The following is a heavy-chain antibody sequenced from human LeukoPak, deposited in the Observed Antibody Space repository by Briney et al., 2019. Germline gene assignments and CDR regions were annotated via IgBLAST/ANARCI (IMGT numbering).Heavy chain of an antibody. J-gene: IGHJ4*02. CDR1: GFTFGSYW. Sequence: GGSLRLSCAASGFTFGSYWMSWVRQAPGKGLEWVANIKQDGSEKYYVDSVKGRFTISSDNAKNSLYLQMNSLRAEDTAVYYCARGGSSWYYFDYWGQGTLVTVSS. CDR2: IKQDGSEK. D-gene: IGHD6-13*01. CDR3: ARGGSSWYYFDY. V-gene: IGHV3-7*01.